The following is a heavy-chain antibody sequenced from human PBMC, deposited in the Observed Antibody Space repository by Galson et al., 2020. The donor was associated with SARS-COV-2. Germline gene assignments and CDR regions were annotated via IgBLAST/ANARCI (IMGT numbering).Heavy chain of an antibody. CDR2: ISGSGGST. D-gene: IGHD2-15*01. Sequence: GESLKISCAASGFTFSSYAMSWVRQAPGKGLEWVSAISGSGGSTYYADSVKGRFTISRDNSKNTLYLQMNSLRAEDTAVYYCGKDPDREYCSGGGCYCRFEPWGQGTLVTVSS. V-gene: IGHV3-23*01. J-gene: IGHJ5*01. CDR1: GFTFSSYA. CDR3: GKDPDREYCSGGGCYCRFEP.